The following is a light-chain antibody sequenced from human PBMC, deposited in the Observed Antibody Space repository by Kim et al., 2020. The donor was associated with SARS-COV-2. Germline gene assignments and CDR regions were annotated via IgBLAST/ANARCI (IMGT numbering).Light chain of an antibody. V-gene: IGKV1-9*01. CDR2: AVS. CDR3: LQVYSYPYT. Sequence: SPSEGDRVTLTCRASPAISSHLAWDQQKPGKAPKLLIYAVSTLQTGVSPRFTGDRSGQDFTLTINSLQPEDSATYYCLQVYSYPYTFGPGTKLEI. CDR1: PAISSH. J-gene: IGKJ2*01.